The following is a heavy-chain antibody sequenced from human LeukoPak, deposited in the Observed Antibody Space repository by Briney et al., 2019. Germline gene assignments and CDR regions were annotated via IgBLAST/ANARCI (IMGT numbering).Heavy chain of an antibody. CDR3: ARAKALYYGMDV. CDR2: MSNDGSIK. Sequence: AGGSLRLSCAASGFTFSEYTIHWVRQAPGKGLEWVAVMSNDGSIKKYANSVKGRFTISRDNAKNSLYLQMNSLRAEDTAVYYCARAKALYYGMDVWGQGTTVTVSS. CDR1: GFTFSEYT. V-gene: IGHV3-30-3*01. J-gene: IGHJ6*02.